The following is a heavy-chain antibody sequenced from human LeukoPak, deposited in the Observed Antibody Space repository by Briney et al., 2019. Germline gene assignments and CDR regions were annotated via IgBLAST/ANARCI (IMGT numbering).Heavy chain of an antibody. D-gene: IGHD2-21*02. CDR1: GFTFSSYA. CDR2: ISYDGSNK. J-gene: IGHJ1*01. CDR3: ARGVGAVGDL. Sequence: GRSLRLSCAASGFTFSSYAMHWVRQAPGKGLEWVAVISYDGSNKYYADSVKGRFTISRDNSKNTLYLQMNSLRAEDTAVYYCARGVGAVGDLWGQGTLVTVSS. V-gene: IGHV3-30-3*01.